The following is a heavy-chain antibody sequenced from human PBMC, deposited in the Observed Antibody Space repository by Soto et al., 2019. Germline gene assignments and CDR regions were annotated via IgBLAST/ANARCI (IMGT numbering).Heavy chain of an antibody. V-gene: IGHV4-59*01. CDR2: IYYSGST. D-gene: IGHD3-3*01. CDR1: GGSISGYY. Sequence: QVQLQESGPGLVKPSETLSLTCTVSGGSISGYYWSWIRQPPGKGLEWIGYIYYSGSTNYNPSLKIRVTISIDTSKNQFSLKLSSVTAADTAVYYCARTYYDFWSGYWRWFDPWGQGTLVTVSS. J-gene: IGHJ5*02. CDR3: ARTYYDFWSGYWRWFDP.